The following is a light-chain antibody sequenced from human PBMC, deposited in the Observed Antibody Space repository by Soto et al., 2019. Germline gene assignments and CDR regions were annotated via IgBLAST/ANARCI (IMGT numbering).Light chain of an antibody. J-gene: IGKJ3*01. CDR2: GAS. CDR1: QSVRSY. CDR3: QQRSNWPPFT. V-gene: IGKV3-11*01. Sequence: EVVMTQSPATLSVSAGERATLSCGASQSVRSYLAWYQQKPGQAPRLLIHGASNRATGIPARFSGSGSGTDFTLTISSLEPEDFAVYYCQQRSNWPPFTFGPGTKVDI.